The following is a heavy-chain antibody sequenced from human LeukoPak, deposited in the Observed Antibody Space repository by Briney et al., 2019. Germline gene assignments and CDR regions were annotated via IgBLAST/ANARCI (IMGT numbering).Heavy chain of an antibody. Sequence: SQTLSLTCTVSGGSISSGGYYWSWIRQPPGKGLEWIGYIYHSGSTYYNPSLKSRVTISVDRSKNQFSLKLSSVTAADTAVYYCARDSARFGEFENYWGQGTLVIVSS. V-gene: IGHV4-30-2*01. D-gene: IGHD3-10*01. CDR3: ARDSARFGEFENY. J-gene: IGHJ4*02. CDR2: IYHSGST. CDR1: GGSISSGGYY.